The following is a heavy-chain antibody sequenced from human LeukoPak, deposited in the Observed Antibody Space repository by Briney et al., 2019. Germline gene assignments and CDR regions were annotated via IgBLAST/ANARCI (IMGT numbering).Heavy chain of an antibody. D-gene: IGHD1-26*01. Sequence: ASVKVSCTASGYTFTSYSMSWVRQAPGQGLEWMGWINTNTGNPTYAQGFTGRFVFSLDTSVSTAYLQISSLKAEDTAVYYCAREYSASGSNKFDYWGQGTLVTVSS. CDR1: GYTFTSYS. CDR3: AREYSASGSNKFDY. V-gene: IGHV7-4-1*02. CDR2: INTNTGNP. J-gene: IGHJ4*02.